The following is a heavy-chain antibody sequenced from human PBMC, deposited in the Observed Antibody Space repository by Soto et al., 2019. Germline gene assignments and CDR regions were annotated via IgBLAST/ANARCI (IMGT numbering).Heavy chain of an antibody. D-gene: IGHD3-3*01. CDR3: ARDGTIFGVVMAYYMDV. CDR1: GFTFSSYG. J-gene: IGHJ6*03. Sequence: QVQLVESGGGVVQPGRSLRLSCAASGFTFSSYGMHWVRQAPGKGLEWVAVIWYDGSNKYYADSVKGRFTISRDNSKNTLYMQMNSLGAEYTAVYYCARDGTIFGVVMAYYMDVWGKGTTVTVSS. CDR2: IWYDGSNK. V-gene: IGHV3-33*01.